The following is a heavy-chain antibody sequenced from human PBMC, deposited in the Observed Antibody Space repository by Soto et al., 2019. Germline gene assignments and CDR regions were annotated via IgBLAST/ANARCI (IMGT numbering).Heavy chain of an antibody. V-gene: IGHV3-30*04. CDR1: GFTFSSYA. D-gene: IGHD2-15*01. CDR3: GRETYIRGHYSGGCDV. CDR2: VSHDGKTE. Sequence: QVQLVESGGGVVQPGRSLRLSCAASGFTFSSYAMHWVRQAPGKGLEWVAVVSHDGKTEYHAASVKGRFTISRDTSANILSLQTTSLRDEDTAVYSCGRETYIRGHYSGGCDVWGQGTMVTV. J-gene: IGHJ3*01.